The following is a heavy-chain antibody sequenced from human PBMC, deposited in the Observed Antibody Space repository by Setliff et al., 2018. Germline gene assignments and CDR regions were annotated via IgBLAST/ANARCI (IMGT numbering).Heavy chain of an antibody. CDR1: GGSISSSSYY. Sequence: PSETLSLTCTVSGGSISSSSYYRGWIRQPPGKGLEWIGSIYYSGSTYYNPSLKSRVTISVDTSKNQFSLELSSVTAADTAVYYCATLREYYYDSSGLFGAFDIWGQGTMVTVSS. D-gene: IGHD3-22*01. V-gene: IGHV4-39*01. J-gene: IGHJ3*02. CDR2: IYYSGST. CDR3: ATLREYYYDSSGLFGAFDI.